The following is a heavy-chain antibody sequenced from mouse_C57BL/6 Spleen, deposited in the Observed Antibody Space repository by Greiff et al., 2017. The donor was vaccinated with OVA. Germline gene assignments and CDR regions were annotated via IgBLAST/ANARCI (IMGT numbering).Heavy chain of an antibody. J-gene: IGHJ1*03. CDR2: ISYDGSN. CDR3: AKIYYYGSSYVWYFDV. V-gene: IGHV3-6*01. D-gene: IGHD1-1*01. Sequence: EVKLEESGPGLVKPSQSLSLPCSVTGYSITSGYYWNWIRQFPGNKLEWMGYISYDGSNNYNPSLKNRISITRDTSKNQFFLKLNSVTTEDTATYYCAKIYYYGSSYVWYFDVWGTGTTVTVSS. CDR1: GYSITSGYY.